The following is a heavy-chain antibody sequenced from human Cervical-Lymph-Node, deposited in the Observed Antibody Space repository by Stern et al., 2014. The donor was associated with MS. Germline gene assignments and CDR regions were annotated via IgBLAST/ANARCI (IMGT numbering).Heavy chain of an antibody. V-gene: IGHV1-69*01. Sequence: VLLEQLGAEEQQAGASVKVTCRASVGTISSSDISWVRAATGQELECMGVIIPIIGTANYAQKYQCRVTITADESTSTAYMELSSLRSEDTAIYYCALGGFGHYFEYWGQGTLVTVSS. CDR2: IIPIIGTA. D-gene: IGHD3-10*01. CDR1: VGTISSSD. CDR3: ALGGFGHYFEY. J-gene: IGHJ4*02.